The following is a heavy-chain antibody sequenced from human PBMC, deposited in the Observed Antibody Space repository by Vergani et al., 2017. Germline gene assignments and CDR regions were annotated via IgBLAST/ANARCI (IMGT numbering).Heavy chain of an antibody. CDR1: GFTVSSNY. J-gene: IGHJ6*02. CDR2: IYSGGST. V-gene: IGHV3-66*02. CDR3: AKDYDFWTRDGMDV. D-gene: IGHD3-3*01. Sequence: EVQLVESGGGLVQPGRSLRLSCAASGFTVSSNYMSWVRQAPGKGLEWVSVIYSGGSTYYADSVKGRFTISRDNSKNTLYLQMNSLRAEDTAVYYCAKDYDFWTRDGMDVWGQGTTVTVSS.